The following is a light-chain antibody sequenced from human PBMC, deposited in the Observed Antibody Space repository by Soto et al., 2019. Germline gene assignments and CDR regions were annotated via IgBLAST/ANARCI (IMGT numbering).Light chain of an antibody. CDR1: QSVSSY. Sequence: EIVLTQSPATLSLSPVEGATVSCRASQSVSSYLAWYRQKPGQAPRLLIYGASSRATGIPDRFSGSGSGTDFTLTISRLEPEDFAVYYCQQYGSSPPTFGQGTKV. J-gene: IGKJ1*01. CDR3: QQYGSSPPT. CDR2: GAS. V-gene: IGKV3-20*01.